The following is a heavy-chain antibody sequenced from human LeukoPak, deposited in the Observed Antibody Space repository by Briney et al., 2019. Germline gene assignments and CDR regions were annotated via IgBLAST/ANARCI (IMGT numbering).Heavy chain of an antibody. J-gene: IGHJ3*02. Sequence: PGGSLRLSCAASGFTFSRYAMSCVRPAPGEGLEWVSAISGSGGSTYYADSVKARFTISRDNSKNTLYLQMNSLRAEDTAVYYCARRGDWDAFDIWGQGTMVTVSS. V-gene: IGHV3-23*01. CDR3: ARRGDWDAFDI. D-gene: IGHD2-21*02. CDR2: ISGSGGST. CDR1: GFTFSRYA.